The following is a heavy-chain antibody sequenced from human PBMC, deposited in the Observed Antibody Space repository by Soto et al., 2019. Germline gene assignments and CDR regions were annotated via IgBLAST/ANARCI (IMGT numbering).Heavy chain of an antibody. CDR1: GYTFTSYG. CDR2: ISAYNGNT. J-gene: IGHJ4*02. Sequence: QVQLVQSGAEVKKPGASVKVSCKASGYTFTSYGISWVRQAPGQGLEWMGWISAYNGNTNYAQKLQGRVTMTTDTTTSIAYMEPRSRRSDDTAVYYCARDRGSYALDYWGQGTLVTVSS. CDR3: ARDRGSYALDY. V-gene: IGHV1-18*01. D-gene: IGHD1-26*01.